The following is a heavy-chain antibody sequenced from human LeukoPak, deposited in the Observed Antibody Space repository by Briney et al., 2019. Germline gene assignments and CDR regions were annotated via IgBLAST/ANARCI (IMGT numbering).Heavy chain of an antibody. CDR2: ISGSGDNT. CDR1: GFNFSNYA. J-gene: IGHJ4*02. V-gene: IGHV3-23*01. CDR3: AKPLLNGCSSTSCFGGY. D-gene: IGHD2-2*01. Sequence: GGSLRLSCAASGFNFSNYAMTWVRQAPGKGLEWVSTISGSGDNTYYADSVKGRFTISRDNSKDTLYLQMNSLRAEDTAVYYCAKPLLNGCSSTSCFGGYWGQGTLVTVSS.